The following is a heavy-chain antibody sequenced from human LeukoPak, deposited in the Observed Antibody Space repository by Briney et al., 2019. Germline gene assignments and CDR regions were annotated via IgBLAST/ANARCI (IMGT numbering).Heavy chain of an antibody. Sequence: GESLKTSCKGSGYSFTSYWIGWVRQMPGKGLEWMGIIYPGDSDTRYSPSFQGQVTISADKSISTAYLQWSSLKASDTAMYYCARAGYYDSSGQYYFDYWGQGTLVTVSS. D-gene: IGHD3-22*01. CDR3: ARAGYYDSSGQYYFDY. V-gene: IGHV5-51*01. CDR1: GYSFTSYW. J-gene: IGHJ4*02. CDR2: IYPGDSDT.